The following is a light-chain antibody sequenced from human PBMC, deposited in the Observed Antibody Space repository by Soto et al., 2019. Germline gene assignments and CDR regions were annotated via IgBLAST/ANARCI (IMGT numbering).Light chain of an antibody. CDR3: SSYTISSTVV. CDR2: EVT. CDR1: SNDVGGYKY. Sequence: QSALTXPASVSGSPGQSITISCTGTSNDVGGYKYVSWYQQHPGKAPKLMIYEVTNRPSGVSDRFSGSKSGNTASLTISGLQAEDEADYYCSSYTISSTVVFGGGTKVTVL. J-gene: IGLJ2*01. V-gene: IGLV2-14*01.